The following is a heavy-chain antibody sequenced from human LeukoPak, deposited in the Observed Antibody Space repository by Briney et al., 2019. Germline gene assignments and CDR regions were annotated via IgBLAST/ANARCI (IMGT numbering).Heavy chain of an antibody. CDR1: GYTFSDYY. Sequence: GASVNVSCKASGYTFSDYYMHWVRQAPGQGLEWMGWINPNSGGTTYAEKFQGRVTMTRDTSITTAYMELSSLRSDDTAMYYCATLRRSGWYIGDWGQGTLVTVSS. CDR2: INPNSGGT. J-gene: IGHJ4*02. D-gene: IGHD6-19*01. CDR3: ATLRRSGWYIGD. V-gene: IGHV1-2*02.